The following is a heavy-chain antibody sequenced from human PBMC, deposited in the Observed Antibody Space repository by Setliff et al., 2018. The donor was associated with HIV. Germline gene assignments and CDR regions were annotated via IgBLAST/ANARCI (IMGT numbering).Heavy chain of an antibody. Sequence: ASVKVSCKASGYTFTHYYVNWVRQAPGQGLEWMGIINCKNGDTSYPQKFQGRVTVTRDPSTSTVYMDLSSLTSEDTAVYYCARVHMSSGWYIDYWGQGTRVTVSS. V-gene: IGHV1-46*01. CDR1: GYTFTHYY. J-gene: IGHJ4*02. D-gene: IGHD3-22*01. CDR3: ARVHMSSGWYIDY. CDR2: INCKNGDT.